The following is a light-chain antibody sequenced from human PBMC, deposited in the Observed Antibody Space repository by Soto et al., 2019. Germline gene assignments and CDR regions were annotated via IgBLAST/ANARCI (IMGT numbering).Light chain of an antibody. Sequence: EIVMTQSPATLSVSLGERATLSCRASQSVKDNLAWYQHKPGQAPRLLFYGVFTRATGIPARFSGSGSGTDFTLTISSVQSEDFAVYYCKQYYGWVKTFGQGTKLEI. CDR2: GVF. J-gene: IGKJ2*01. V-gene: IGKV3D-15*01. CDR1: QSVKDN. CDR3: KQYYGWVKT.